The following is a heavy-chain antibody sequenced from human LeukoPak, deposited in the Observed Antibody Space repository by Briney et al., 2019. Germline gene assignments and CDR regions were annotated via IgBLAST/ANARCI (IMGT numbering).Heavy chain of an antibody. Sequence: SVKVSCKASGGTFSSYAISWVRQAPGQGLEWMGGINPIFGTANYAQKFQGRVTITADESTSTAYMELSSLRSEDTAVYYCARDPGLTYYDFWSGYENNWFDPWGQGTLVTVSS. D-gene: IGHD3-3*01. J-gene: IGHJ5*02. CDR2: INPIFGTA. CDR3: ARDPGLTYYDFWSGYENNWFDP. V-gene: IGHV1-69*13. CDR1: GGTFSSYA.